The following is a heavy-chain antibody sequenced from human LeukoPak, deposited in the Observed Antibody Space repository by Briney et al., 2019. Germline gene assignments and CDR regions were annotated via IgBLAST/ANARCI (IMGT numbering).Heavy chain of an antibody. D-gene: IGHD1-26*01. CDR3: TRVGATRVGLDY. CDR1: GFTFGDYA. V-gene: IGHV3-49*04. J-gene: IGHJ4*02. Sequence: GGSLRLSCTASGFTFGDYAMSWVRQAPGKGLEWVGFIRSKAYGGTTEYAASVKGRFTISRDDSKSIAYLQMNSLKTEDTAVYYCTRVGATRVGLDYWGQGTLVTVSS. CDR2: IRSKAYGGTT.